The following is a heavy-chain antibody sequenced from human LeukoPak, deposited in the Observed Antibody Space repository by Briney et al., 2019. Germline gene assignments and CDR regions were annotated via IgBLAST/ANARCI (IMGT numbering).Heavy chain of an antibody. Sequence: ASVKLSCKASGYTFTSYDINWVRQATGQGLEWMGWMNPNSGNTGYAQKFQGRVTITRNTSISTAYMELSSLRSEDTAVYYCARGRGGGATSRDDYWGQGTLVTVSS. CDR1: GYTFTSYD. CDR3: ARGRGGGATSRDDY. J-gene: IGHJ4*02. D-gene: IGHD1-26*01. V-gene: IGHV1-8*03. CDR2: MNPNSGNT.